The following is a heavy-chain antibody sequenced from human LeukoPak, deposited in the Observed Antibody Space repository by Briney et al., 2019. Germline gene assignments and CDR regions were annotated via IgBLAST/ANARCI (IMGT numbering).Heavy chain of an antibody. J-gene: IGHJ4*02. CDR3: ARAPPDFWSGPETANFDY. CDR1: GFTFSSYS. D-gene: IGHD3-3*01. CDR2: ISSSSSYI. V-gene: IGHV3-21*01. Sequence: GGSLRLSCAASGFTFSSYSMNWVRQAPGKGLEWVSSISSSSSYIYYADSVKGRFTISRDNAKNSLYLQMNSLRAEDTAVYYCARAPPDFWSGPETANFDYWGQGTLVTVSS.